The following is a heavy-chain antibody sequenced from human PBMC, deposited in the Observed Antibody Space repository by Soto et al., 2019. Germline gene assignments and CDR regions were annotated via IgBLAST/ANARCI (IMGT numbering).Heavy chain of an antibody. Sequence: EVQLVESGGGVVQPGESLRLSCAASGFTFSAYDMHWVRQTTGKGLEWVSAIGAADDPYYLGSVKGRFTISRENAKNSLYLQMTSLRAEDTAVYYCARAYSGRRPRRADYYFAMDVWGQGTTVTVSS. V-gene: IGHV3-13*05. J-gene: IGHJ6*02. CDR1: GFTFSAYD. D-gene: IGHD2-15*01. CDR2: IGAADDP. CDR3: ARAYSGRRPRRADYYFAMDV.